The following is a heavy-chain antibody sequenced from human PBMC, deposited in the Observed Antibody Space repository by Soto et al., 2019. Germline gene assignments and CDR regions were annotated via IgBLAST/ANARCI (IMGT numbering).Heavy chain of an antibody. CDR3: AREPYSYGKYYVDY. V-gene: IGHV4-39*07. D-gene: IGHD5-18*01. J-gene: IGHJ4*02. Sequence: SETLSLTCTVSGDSISSSSYYWGCIRQTPEKGLEWIGSIYYSGNTYYNPSLKSRVTISVDTSKNQFSLKLSSVTAADTAVYYCAREPYSYGKYYVDYWGQGTLVTVSS. CDR1: GDSISSSSYY. CDR2: IYYSGNT.